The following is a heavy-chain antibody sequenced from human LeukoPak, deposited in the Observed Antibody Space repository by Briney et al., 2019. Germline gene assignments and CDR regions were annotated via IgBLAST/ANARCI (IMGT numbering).Heavy chain of an antibody. V-gene: IGHV4-31*03. J-gene: IGHJ4*02. Sequence: PQTLSLTCTVSGGSISSGGYFWSWIRQHPGKGLEWIGYIYYSGSTNYNPSLNSRVTMSVDTSKIQFSLKLSSVTAADTAVYYCARTRSGEFDSWGQGTLVTVSS. D-gene: IGHD4-17*01. CDR3: ARTRSGEFDS. CDR2: IYYSGST. CDR1: GGSISSGGYF.